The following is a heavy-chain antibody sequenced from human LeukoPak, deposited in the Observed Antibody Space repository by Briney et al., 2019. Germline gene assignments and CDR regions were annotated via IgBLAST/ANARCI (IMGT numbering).Heavy chain of an antibody. D-gene: IGHD3-16*02. V-gene: IGHV4-39*07. CDR2: IYYSGST. J-gene: IGHJ4*02. CDR1: GGSISSSSYY. Sequence: PSETLSLTCTVSGGSISSSSYYWGWIRQPPGKGLEWIGSIYYSGSTYYNPSLKSRVTISVDTSKNQFSLKLSSVTAADTAVYYCARVEYVWGSYRPAYYFDYWGQGTLVTVSS. CDR3: ARVEYVWGSYRPAYYFDY.